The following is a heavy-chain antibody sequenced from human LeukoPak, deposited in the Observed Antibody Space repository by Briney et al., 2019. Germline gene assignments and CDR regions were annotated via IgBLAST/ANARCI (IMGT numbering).Heavy chain of an antibody. CDR3: ARVRGSSWYGELSY. CDR2: IIPILGIA. V-gene: IGHV1-69*04. J-gene: IGHJ4*02. Sequence: ASVTVSCKASGGTFSSYAISWVRQAPRQGLEWAGKIIPILGIANYAQKFQGRVTITADKSTSTAYMELSSLRSEDTAVYYCARVRGSSWYGELSYWGQGTLVTVSS. CDR1: GGTFSSYA. D-gene: IGHD6-13*01.